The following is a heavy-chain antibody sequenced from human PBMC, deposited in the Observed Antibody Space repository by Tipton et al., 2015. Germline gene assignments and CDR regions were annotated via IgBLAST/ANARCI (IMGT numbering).Heavy chain of an antibody. CDR2: INHSGGT. J-gene: IGHJ6*02. Sequence: LRLSCAVYGGSFSGYYWTWIRQPPGKGLEWIGEINHSGGTKYNPSLKSRVTISVDTSKNEFSLKLRSVTAADTAVYYCARDLEHGMDVWGQGTTVTVSS. CDR3: ARDLEHGMDV. D-gene: IGHD3-3*01. V-gene: IGHV4-34*01. CDR1: GGSFSGYY.